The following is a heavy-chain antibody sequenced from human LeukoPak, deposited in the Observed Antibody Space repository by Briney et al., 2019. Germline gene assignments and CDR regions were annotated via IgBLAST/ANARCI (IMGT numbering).Heavy chain of an antibody. J-gene: IGHJ4*02. CDR2: ISSSSSYI. CDR3: AKGRYESSGFNWAA. CDR1: GFTFSSYS. Sequence: GGSLRLSCAASGFTFSSYSMNWVRQAPGKGLEWVSSISSSSSYIYYADSVKGRFTISRDNSKNTLYLQMNSLRAEDTAVYYCAKGRYESSGFNWAAWGQGTLVTVSS. D-gene: IGHD3-22*01. V-gene: IGHV3-21*04.